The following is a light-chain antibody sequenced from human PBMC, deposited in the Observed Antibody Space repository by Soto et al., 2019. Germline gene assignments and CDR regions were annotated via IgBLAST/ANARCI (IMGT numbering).Light chain of an antibody. V-gene: IGLV4-69*01. CDR1: SGHSSYA. J-gene: IGLJ3*02. CDR3: QTWGTGFWV. CDR2: LNSDGSH. Sequence: QSVLTQSPSASASLGASVKLTCTLSSGHSSYAIAWHQQQPEKGPRYLMKLNSDGSHSKGDGIPDRFSGSSSGAERYLTISSLQSEDEADYYWQTWGTGFWVFGGGTKLTVL.